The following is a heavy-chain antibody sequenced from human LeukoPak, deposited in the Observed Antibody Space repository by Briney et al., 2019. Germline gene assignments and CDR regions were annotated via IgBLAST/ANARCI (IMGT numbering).Heavy chain of an antibody. Sequence: GGSLRLSCAASGFTFSTYNMNWVRQAPGKGLEWVSSISSSSSYIYYADSVKGRFTISRDNAKNSVYLQMNSLRAEDTAVYYCARRAGAYSHPYDYWGQGTLVTVSS. CDR1: GFTFSTYN. J-gene: IGHJ4*02. V-gene: IGHV3-21*04. D-gene: IGHD4/OR15-4a*01. CDR3: ARRAGAYSHPYDY. CDR2: ISSSSSYI.